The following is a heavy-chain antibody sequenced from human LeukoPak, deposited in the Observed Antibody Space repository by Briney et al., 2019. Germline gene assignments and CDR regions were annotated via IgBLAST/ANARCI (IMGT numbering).Heavy chain of an antibody. CDR2: IGGRDGGT. J-gene: IGHJ4*02. CDR3: AKTQMGYSYGPNDY. V-gene: IGHV3-23*01. CDR1: GFIFSNYA. Sequence: GGSLRLSCAASGFIFSNYAMSWVRQAPGKGLEWVSAIGGRDGGTYYADSVKGRFTVSRDDPKNTLYLQMNTLRVEDTAVYYCAKTQMGYSYGPNDYWGQGTLVTVSS. D-gene: IGHD5-18*01.